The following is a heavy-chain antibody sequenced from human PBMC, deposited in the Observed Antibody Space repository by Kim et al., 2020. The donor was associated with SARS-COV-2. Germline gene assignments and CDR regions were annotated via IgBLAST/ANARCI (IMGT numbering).Heavy chain of an antibody. D-gene: IGHD1-26*01. J-gene: IGHJ4*02. CDR2: ISSDGNAV. CDR1: GFTFSSYA. Sequence: VGSLRLSCSGSGFTFSSYALHWVRQAPGKGLQWVAAISSDGNAVYYTQSLKGRFTISRDNSKNTVFLQMNSLRPEDTAVYFCARDPHSGKHDIDYWGQGTLVTVSS. CDR3: ARDPHSGKHDIDY. V-gene: IGHV3-30-3*01.